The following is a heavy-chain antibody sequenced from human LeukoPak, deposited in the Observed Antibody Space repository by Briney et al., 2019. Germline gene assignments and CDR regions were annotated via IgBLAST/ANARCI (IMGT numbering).Heavy chain of an antibody. CDR1: GFTFSSFA. CDR3: ARITEGYSYGGYFHY. CDR2: ISSNGGGT. V-gene: IGHV3-64*01. J-gene: IGHJ4*02. D-gene: IGHD5-18*01. Sequence: GGSLRLSSAVAGFTFSSFAVSSVRQAPGKGLEYVSAISSNGGGTYYANSVKGRFTISRDNSKNTLYLQVDSLRVEDMGVYYCARITEGYSYGGYFHYWCQGTLVTVSS.